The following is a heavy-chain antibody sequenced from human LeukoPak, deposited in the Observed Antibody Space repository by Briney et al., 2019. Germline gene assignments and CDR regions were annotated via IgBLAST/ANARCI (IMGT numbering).Heavy chain of an antibody. V-gene: IGHV4-59*01. D-gene: IGHD3-3*01. J-gene: IGHJ4*02. CDR3: ARGGITIFGVTIEGFDY. CDR2: MYYSGST. CDR1: GDSFSGYF. Sequence: PSETLSLTCTVSGDSFSGYFRNWIRQVPGKGLEWIGYMYYSGSTKYNPSLKSRVTISVDTSKNQFSLKLTSVTAADTAVYYCARGGITIFGVTIEGFDYWGPGTLVTVSS.